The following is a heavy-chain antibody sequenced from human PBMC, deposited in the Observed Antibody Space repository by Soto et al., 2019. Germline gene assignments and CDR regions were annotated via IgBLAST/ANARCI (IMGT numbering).Heavy chain of an antibody. J-gene: IGHJ4*02. CDR1: GGSFSGYY. Sequence: QVQLQQWGAGLLKPSETLSLTCAVYGGSFSGYYWSWIRQPPGKGLEWIGEINHSGSTNYNPSLKSRVTISVDRSKNQFSLKLSSVTAADTAVYYCARRASDYYDSSGYGFDYWGQGTLVTVSS. D-gene: IGHD3-22*01. CDR2: INHSGST. V-gene: IGHV4-34*01. CDR3: ARRASDYYDSSGYGFDY.